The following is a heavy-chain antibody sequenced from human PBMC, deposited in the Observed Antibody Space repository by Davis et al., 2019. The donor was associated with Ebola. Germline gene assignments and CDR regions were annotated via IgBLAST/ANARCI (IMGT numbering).Heavy chain of an antibody. CDR1: GGSISSNTYY. Sequence: SETLSLTCTISGGSISSNTYYWAWIRQPPGKGLEWIGSIYYSGSTYYNPSLKSRVTISVDTSKNQFSLKLSSVTAADTAVYYCARSDIVATITLDYWGQGTLVTVSS. D-gene: IGHD5-12*01. CDR3: ARSDIVATITLDY. CDR2: IYYSGST. V-gene: IGHV4-39*01. J-gene: IGHJ4*02.